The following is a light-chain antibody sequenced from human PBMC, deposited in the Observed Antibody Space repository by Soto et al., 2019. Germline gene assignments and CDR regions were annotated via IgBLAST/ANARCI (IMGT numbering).Light chain of an antibody. CDR1: SSDVGGYNY. V-gene: IGLV2-14*01. CDR3: SSYTSSSIYV. CDR2: DVS. Sequence: QSALTQPASVSGSPGQSITISCTGTSSDVGGYNYVSWYQQHPGKAPKLMIYDVSNRPSGVSNRFSGSKSCNTASLTISGLQAEDEADYYCSSYTSSSIYVFGTGTKVTVL. J-gene: IGLJ1*01.